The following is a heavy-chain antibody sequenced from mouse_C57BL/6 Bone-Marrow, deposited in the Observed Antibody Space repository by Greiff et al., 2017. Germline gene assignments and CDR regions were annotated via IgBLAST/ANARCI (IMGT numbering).Heavy chain of an antibody. CDR1: GFTFSSYA. D-gene: IGHD2-3*01. CDR2: ISDGGSYT. V-gene: IGHV5-4*01. J-gene: IGHJ3*01. Sequence: EVNVVESGGGLVKPGGSLKLSCAASGFTFSSYAMSWVRQTPEKRLEWVATISDGGSYTYYPDNVKGRFTISRDNAKNNLYLQMSHLKSEDTAMYYCARDVPIYDGYYTWFAYWGQGTLVTVSA. CDR3: ARDVPIYDGYYTWFAY.